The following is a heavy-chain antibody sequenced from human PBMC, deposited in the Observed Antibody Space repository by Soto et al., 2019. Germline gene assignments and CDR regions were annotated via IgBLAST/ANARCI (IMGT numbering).Heavy chain of an antibody. J-gene: IGHJ4*02. CDR3: ASGRY. V-gene: IGHV3-30-3*01. Sequence: PGGSLRLSCAASGFTFSSYAMHWVRQAPGKGLEWVAVISYDGSNKYYADSVKGRFTISRDNSKNTLYLQMNSLRAEDTAVYYCASGRYWGQGTLVTVSS. CDR1: GFTFSSYA. CDR2: ISYDGSNK.